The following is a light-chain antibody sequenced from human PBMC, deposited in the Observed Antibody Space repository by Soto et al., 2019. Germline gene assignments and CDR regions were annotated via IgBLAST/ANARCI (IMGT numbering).Light chain of an antibody. Sequence: DIQMTQSPSTLSASVGDRVTITCRASQSISDWLAWYQQKPGKAPKLLIYKASSLESGVPSRFSGSGSRTEFTLAISSLQPDDFANYDCLQYDSLWTCGERHDSLWTFGQGTKVE. J-gene: IGKJ1*01. CDR2: KAS. CDR3: LQYDSLWTCGERHDSLWT. CDR1: QSISDW. V-gene: IGKV1-5*03.